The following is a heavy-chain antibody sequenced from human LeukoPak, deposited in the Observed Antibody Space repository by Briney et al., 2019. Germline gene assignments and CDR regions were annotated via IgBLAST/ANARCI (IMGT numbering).Heavy chain of an antibody. D-gene: IGHD2-15*01. V-gene: IGHV3-30*04. J-gene: IGHJ6*03. CDR1: GFTFNSYA. CDR2: ISYDGSNK. Sequence: PGRSLRLSCAASGFTFNSYAMHWVRQAPGKGLEWVAVISYDGSNKYYADSVKGRFTISRDNSKNTLYLQMNSLRAEDTAVYYCAKFGGQYYYYMDVWGKGTTVTVSS. CDR3: AKFGGQYYYYMDV.